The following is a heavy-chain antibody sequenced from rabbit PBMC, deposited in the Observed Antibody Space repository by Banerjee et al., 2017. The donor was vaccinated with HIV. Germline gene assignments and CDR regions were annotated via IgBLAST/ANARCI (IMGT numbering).Heavy chain of an antibody. CDR1: GFSFSSGYD. Sequence: QEQLEESGGGLVKPEGSLTLTCKASGFSFSSGYDMCWVRQAPGKGLEWIGCIYTGGGTTYYASWAKGRFTISKTSSTTVTLQMTSLTAADTATYFCAREDGGVGGYDNNLWGPGTLVTDS. CDR3: AREDGGVGGYDNNL. D-gene: IGHD1-1*01. V-gene: IGHV1S45*01. CDR2: IYTGGGTT. J-gene: IGHJ4*01.